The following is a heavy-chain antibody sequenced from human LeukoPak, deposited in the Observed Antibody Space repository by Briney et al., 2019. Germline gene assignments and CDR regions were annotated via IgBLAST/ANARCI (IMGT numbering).Heavy chain of an antibody. CDR3: ANIWLGYCSGGSCYRDPPDY. CDR1: GFTFSSYG. V-gene: IGHV3-23*01. D-gene: IGHD2-15*01. CDR2: ISGSGGST. J-gene: IGHJ4*02. Sequence: GGTLRLSCAASGFTFSSYGMSWVRQAPGKGLEWVSAISGSGGSTYYADSVKGRFTISRDNSKNTLYLQMNSLRAEDTAVYYCANIWLGYCSGGSCYRDPPDYWGQGTLVTVSS.